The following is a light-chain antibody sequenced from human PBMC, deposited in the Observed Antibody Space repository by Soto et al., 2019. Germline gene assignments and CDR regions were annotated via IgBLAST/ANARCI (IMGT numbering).Light chain of an antibody. CDR2: DNS. J-gene: IGLJ1*01. V-gene: IGLV3-21*02. Sequence: SYELTQPPSVPVAPGQTASIPCGGNNFGSNSVHWYQQKPGQAPVLLVYDNSARPSGIPERFSGCNSGNTATLTISRVEAGDEADYYCQVWDRTTDHVFGTGTKVTVL. CDR1: NFGSNS. CDR3: QVWDRTTDHV.